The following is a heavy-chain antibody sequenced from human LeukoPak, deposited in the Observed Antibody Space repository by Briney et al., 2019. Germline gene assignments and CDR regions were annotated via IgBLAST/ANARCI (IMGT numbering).Heavy chain of an antibody. D-gene: IGHD3-10*01. V-gene: IGHV5-51*01. CDR1: GYSLTTYW. CDR2: IYPGDSAT. CDR3: ASTTMVRGVISYFDS. Sequence: GESLKISCKGSGYSLTTYWIGWVRQMPGKGLEWMGIIYPGDSATRYSPSFQGQVTISADKSISTAYLQWSSLKASDTAMYYCASTTMVRGVISYFDSWGQGTVVTVSS. J-gene: IGHJ4*02.